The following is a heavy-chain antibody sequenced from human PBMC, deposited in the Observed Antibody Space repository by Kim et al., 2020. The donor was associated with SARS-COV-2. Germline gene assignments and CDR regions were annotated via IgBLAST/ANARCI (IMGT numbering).Heavy chain of an antibody. CDR3: ARVPRDGRYHFDY. CDR1: GYTFTGYY. V-gene: IGHV1-2*06. J-gene: IGHJ4*02. Sequence: ASVKVSCKASGYTFTGYYMHWVRQAPGQGLEWMGRINPNSGGTNYAQKFQGRVTMTRDTSISTAYMELSRLRSDDTAVYYCARVPRDGRYHFDYWGQGTLVTVSS. CDR2: INPNSGGT. D-gene: IGHD1-26*01.